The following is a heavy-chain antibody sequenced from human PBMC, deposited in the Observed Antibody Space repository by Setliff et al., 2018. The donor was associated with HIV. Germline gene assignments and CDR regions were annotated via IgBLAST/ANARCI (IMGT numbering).Heavy chain of an antibody. CDR1: GFTFSSYG. V-gene: IGHV3-33*06. D-gene: IGHD5-18*01. J-gene: IGHJ4*02. Sequence: PGGSLRLSCAASGFTFSSYGMHWVRQAPGKGVEWVAVIWYDGTNKYYADSVKGRFTISRDNSKNTLYLQMNSLRAEDTAVYYCAKVVGSGDSYVDTFDYWGQGTLVTAPQ. CDR2: IWYDGTNK. CDR3: AKVVGSGDSYVDTFDY.